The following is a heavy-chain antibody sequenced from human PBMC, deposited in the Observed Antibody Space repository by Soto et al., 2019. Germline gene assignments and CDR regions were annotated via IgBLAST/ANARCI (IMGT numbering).Heavy chain of an antibody. V-gene: IGHV3-21*01. J-gene: IGHJ3*02. Sequence: LRLSCAASGFTFSSYSMNWVRQAPGKGLEWVSSISSSSSYIYYADSVKGRFTISRDNAKNSLYLQMNSLRAEDTAVYYCARTSIRDYGDYGSDAFDIWGQGTMVTVSS. CDR1: GFTFSSYS. CDR3: ARTSIRDYGDYGSDAFDI. D-gene: IGHD4-17*01. CDR2: ISSSSSYI.